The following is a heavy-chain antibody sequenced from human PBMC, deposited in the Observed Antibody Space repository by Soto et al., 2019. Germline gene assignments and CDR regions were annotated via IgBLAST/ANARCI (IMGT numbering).Heavy chain of an antibody. CDR1: GGTFSSYT. J-gene: IGHJ4*02. Sequence: QVQLVQSGAEVKKPGSSVKVSCKASGGTFSSYTISWVRQAPGQGLEWMGRIIPILGIANYAQKFQGRVTITAYKSTSTAYMGMSSLRSEEAAVYYCAMEYCSSTSCYRDYWGQGTLVTVSS. CDR2: IIPILGIA. CDR3: AMEYCSSTSCYRDY. V-gene: IGHV1-69*02. D-gene: IGHD2-2*02.